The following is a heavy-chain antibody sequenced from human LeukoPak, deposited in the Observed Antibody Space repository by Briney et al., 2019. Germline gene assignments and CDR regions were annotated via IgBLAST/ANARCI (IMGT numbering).Heavy chain of an antibody. J-gene: IGHJ4*02. CDR3: AKDSTRWSFDY. Sequence: GGSLRLSCAASGFTFGSFGMHWVRQAPGSGLEWVSLIVYDGSDTYYADSVKGRFTISRDNSKNTLYLQMNSLRGEDTAVYYCAKDSTRWSFDYWGQGALVTVSS. D-gene: IGHD2-2*01. CDR2: IVYDGSDT. V-gene: IGHV3-30*02. CDR1: GFTFGSFG.